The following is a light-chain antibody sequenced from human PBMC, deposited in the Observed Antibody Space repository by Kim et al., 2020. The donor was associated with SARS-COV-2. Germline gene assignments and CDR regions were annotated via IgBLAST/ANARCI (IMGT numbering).Light chain of an antibody. CDR3: QQYVRSPRT. J-gene: IGKJ1*01. Sequence: EIVLTQSPGTLSLSPGERATLSCRASQSGTSTYLPWYQIKPGQAPSLLIYDAPTSATGISDRFSGSGSGTDFTLTISRLEPEDFAVYYCQQYVRSPRTFGHGTKVDIK. CDR2: DAP. CDR1: QSGTSTY. V-gene: IGKV3-20*01.